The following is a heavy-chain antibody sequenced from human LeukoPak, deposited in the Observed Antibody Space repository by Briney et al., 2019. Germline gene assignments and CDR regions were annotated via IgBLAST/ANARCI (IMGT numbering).Heavy chain of an antibody. D-gene: IGHD3-22*01. Sequence: TSETLSLTCTVSGGSISSSSYYWGWIRQPPGKGLEWIGSIYYSGSTYYNPSLKSRVTISVDTSKNQFSLKLSSVTAADTAVYYCARQVGYYYFDYWGQGTLVTVSS. V-gene: IGHV4-39*01. J-gene: IGHJ4*02. CDR2: IYYSGST. CDR1: GGSISSSSYY. CDR3: ARQVGYYYFDY.